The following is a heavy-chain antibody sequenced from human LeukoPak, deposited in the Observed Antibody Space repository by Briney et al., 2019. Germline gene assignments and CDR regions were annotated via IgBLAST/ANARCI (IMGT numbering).Heavy chain of an antibody. CDR2: IYYSGST. Sequence: SETLSLTCTVSGGSISSSSYYWGWIRQPPGKGLEWIGSIYYSGSTYYNPSLKSRVTISVDTYKNQFYLTLSSVTAADTAVYYCARQAYCSGGSCYPEWITMIVVVITFFDYWGQGTLVTVSS. CDR3: ARQAYCSGGSCYPEWITMIVVVITFFDY. D-gene: IGHD3-22*01. CDR1: GGSISSSSYY. J-gene: IGHJ4*02. V-gene: IGHV4-39*01.